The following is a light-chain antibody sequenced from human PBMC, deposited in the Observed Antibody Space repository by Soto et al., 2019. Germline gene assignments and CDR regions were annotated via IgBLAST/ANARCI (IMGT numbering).Light chain of an antibody. CDR3: QQYNSYWT. CDR2: DAS. CDR1: QSISSW. V-gene: IGKV1-5*01. J-gene: IGKJ1*01. Sequence: EIRMTQSPSTLSASVGDRVTITFRASQSISSWLAWYQQKPGKAPKLLIYDASSLESGVPSRFSCSGSGTEFTLTISSLQPDDFATYYCQQYNSYWTFGQGTKVDIK.